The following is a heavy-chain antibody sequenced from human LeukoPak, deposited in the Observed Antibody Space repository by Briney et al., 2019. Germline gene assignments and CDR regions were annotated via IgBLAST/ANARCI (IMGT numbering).Heavy chain of an antibody. V-gene: IGHV4-34*01. D-gene: IGHD3-10*01. CDR2: IYHSGST. CDR3: ARHTFYYGSGRED. CDR1: GGSFSGYY. J-gene: IGHJ4*02. Sequence: KASETLSLTCAVYGGSFSGYYWSWIRQPPGKGLEWIGSIYHSGSTYYNPSLKSRVTISVDTSKNQFSLKLSSVTAADTAVYYCARHTFYYGSGREDWGQGTLVTVSS.